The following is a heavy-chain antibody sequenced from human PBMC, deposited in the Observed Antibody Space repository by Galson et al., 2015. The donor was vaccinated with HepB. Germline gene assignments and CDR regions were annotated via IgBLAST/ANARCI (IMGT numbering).Heavy chain of an antibody. CDR1: GFTFDDYG. D-gene: IGHD4-11*01. V-gene: IGHV3-20*04. J-gene: IGHJ4*02. Sequence: SLRLSCAASGFTFDDYGMSWVRQAPGKGLEWVSGINWNGGSTGYADSVKGRFTISRDNAKNSLYLQMSSLRAEDTAVYYCARSGLYSNYGGLPFDYWGQGTLVTVSS. CDR2: INWNGGST. CDR3: ARSGLYSNYGGLPFDY.